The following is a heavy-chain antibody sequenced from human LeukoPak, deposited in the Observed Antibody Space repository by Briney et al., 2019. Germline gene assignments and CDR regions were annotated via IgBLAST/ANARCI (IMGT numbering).Heavy chain of an antibody. CDR1: GGSFSGYY. CDR3: ARGADYIWGSYRYKPAARPFDY. CDR2: FNHSGST. Sequence: PSETLSLTCAVYGGSFSGYYWSWIRQPPGKGLEWIGEFNHSGSTNYNPSLKSRVTISVDTSKNQFSLKLSSVTAADTAVYYCARGADYIWGSYRYKPAARPFDYWGQGTLVTVSS. D-gene: IGHD3-16*02. J-gene: IGHJ4*02. V-gene: IGHV4-34*01.